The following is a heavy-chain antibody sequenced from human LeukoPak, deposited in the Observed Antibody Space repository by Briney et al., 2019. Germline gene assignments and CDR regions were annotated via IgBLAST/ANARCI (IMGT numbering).Heavy chain of an antibody. CDR3: AKVRGGNIAVAGTGILDY. D-gene: IGHD6-19*01. CDR2: ISGSGGST. Sequence: GGSLRLSCAASGFTFSSYAMSWVRQAPGKGLEWVSAISGSGGSTYYADSVKGRFTISRDNSKNTLYLQMNSLRAEDTAVYYCAKVRGGNIAVAGTGILDYWGQGTLVTVSS. J-gene: IGHJ4*02. V-gene: IGHV3-23*01. CDR1: GFTFSSYA.